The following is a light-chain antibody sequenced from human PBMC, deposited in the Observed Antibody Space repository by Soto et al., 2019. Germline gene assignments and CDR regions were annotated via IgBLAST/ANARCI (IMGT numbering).Light chain of an antibody. CDR3: QQYGSSPRT. Sequence: EIVLTQSPGTLSLSPGERATLSCRASQILSSSQLAWYQQKPGQAPRLLIHDASSRATGISDRFTGSGSGTDFTLTITTLEPEDFAVYYCQQYGSSPRTFGLGTKV. CDR2: DAS. CDR1: QILSSSQ. J-gene: IGKJ1*01. V-gene: IGKV3-20*01.